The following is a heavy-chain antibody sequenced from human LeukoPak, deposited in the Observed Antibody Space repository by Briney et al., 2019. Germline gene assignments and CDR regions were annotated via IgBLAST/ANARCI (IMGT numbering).Heavy chain of an antibody. V-gene: IGHV4-34*03. CDR1: GGSFSGYY. Sequence: SETLSLTCAVYGGSFSGYYWSWIRQPPGKGLEWIGETNHSGSTNYNPSLKSRVTISVDTSKNQFSLKLSSVTAADTAVYYCTGGNYDFWTGHPNWFDPWGQGTLVTVSS. J-gene: IGHJ5*02. CDR3: TGGNYDFWTGHPNWFDP. D-gene: IGHD3-3*01. CDR2: TNHSGST.